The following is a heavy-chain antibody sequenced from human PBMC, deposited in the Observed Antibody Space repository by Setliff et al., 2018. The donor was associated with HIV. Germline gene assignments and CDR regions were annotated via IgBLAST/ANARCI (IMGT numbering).Heavy chain of an antibody. D-gene: IGHD3-9*01. V-gene: IGHV4-30-4*08. Sequence: SETLSLTCAVSGYSISSDDYYWSWIRQPPGKGLEWIGYIYYSGSSYYNPSLRSRLSISVDTSKNHFSLKLNSVTAADTAVYYCARAVPEFDLLRWGAFDIWGQGTMVTVSS. CDR1: GYSISSDDYY. CDR3: ARAVPEFDLLRWGAFDI. J-gene: IGHJ3*02. CDR2: IYYSGSS.